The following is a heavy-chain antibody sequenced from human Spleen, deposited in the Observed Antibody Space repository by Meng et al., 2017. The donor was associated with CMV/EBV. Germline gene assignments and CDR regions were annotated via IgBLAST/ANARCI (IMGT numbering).Heavy chain of an antibody. J-gene: IGHJ3*02. CDR3: ARDRESDGDYEAFDI. CDR2: ISSSSSYI. V-gene: IGHV3-21*01. CDR1: GFTFSSYS. D-gene: IGHD4-17*01. Sequence: GESLKISCAASGFTFSSYSMNWVRQAPGKGLEWVSSISSSSSYIYYADSVKGRFTISRDNAKNSLYLQMNSLRAEDTAVYCCARDRESDGDYEAFDIWGQGTMVTVSS.